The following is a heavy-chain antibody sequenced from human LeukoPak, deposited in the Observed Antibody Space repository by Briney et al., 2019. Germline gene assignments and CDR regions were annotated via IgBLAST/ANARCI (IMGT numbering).Heavy chain of an antibody. CDR2: IYYSGST. V-gene: IGHV4-59*01. CDR1: AGSISSYY. Sequence: PSETLSLTCTVSAGSISSYYWSWIRQPPGKGLEWIGYIYYSGSTNYNPSLKSRVTISVDTSKNQFSLKLSSVTAADTAVYYCARGSIKNFDYWGQGTLVTVSS. CDR3: ARGSIKNFDY. J-gene: IGHJ4*02. D-gene: IGHD3-9*01.